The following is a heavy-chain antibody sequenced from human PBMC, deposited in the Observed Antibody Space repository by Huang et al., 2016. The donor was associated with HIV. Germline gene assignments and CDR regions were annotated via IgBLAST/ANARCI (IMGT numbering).Heavy chain of an antibody. J-gene: IGHJ6*03. V-gene: IGHV4-39*01. CDR1: GGSISGRRYY. Sequence: QLQLQESGPGPVKPSATLSLTCSVSGGSISGRRYYWGWIRQPPGKGLELIGSIYERGDSHYSPALKRRVTISVETSKNQFSLKLSSVTAAETAVYYCARGQSGPSQWLASLGNYYYYMDVWGKGTTVTVSS. CDR2: IYERGDS. D-gene: IGHD6-19*01. CDR3: ARGQSGPSQWLASLGNYYYYMDV.